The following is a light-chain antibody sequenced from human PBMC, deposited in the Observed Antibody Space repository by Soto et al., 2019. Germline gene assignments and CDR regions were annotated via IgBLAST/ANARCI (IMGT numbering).Light chain of an antibody. CDR3: QQYNNWPLT. CDR1: QSVSSD. V-gene: IGKV3-15*01. Sequence: EIVMTQSPATLSVSPGERATLSCRASQSVSSDLAWYQQKPGQAPRLLVYEVSSRATGIPARFSGSGSETEFTLTISSLQSEDFAVYYCQQYNNWPLTLGGGTKVEIK. J-gene: IGKJ4*01. CDR2: EVS.